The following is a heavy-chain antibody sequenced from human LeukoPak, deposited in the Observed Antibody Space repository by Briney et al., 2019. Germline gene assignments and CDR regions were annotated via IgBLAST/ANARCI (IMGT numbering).Heavy chain of an antibody. CDR2: INHSGST. CDR1: GGSFSGYY. V-gene: IGHV4-34*01. CDR3: ARDTAAPA. Sequence: SETLSLTCAVYGGSFSGYYWSWIRQPPGKGLEWIGEINHSGSTNYNPSLKSRVTISVDTSKNQFSLKLSSVTAADTAVYYCARDTAAPAWGRGTLVTVSS. D-gene: IGHD4-17*01. J-gene: IGHJ5*02.